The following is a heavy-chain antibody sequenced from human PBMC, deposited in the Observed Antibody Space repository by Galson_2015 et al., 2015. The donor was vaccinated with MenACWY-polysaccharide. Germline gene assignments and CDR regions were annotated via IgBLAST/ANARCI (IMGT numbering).Heavy chain of an antibody. J-gene: IGHJ1*01. CDR2: IGGSGAGR. Sequence: SLRLSCAVSNITLRRYAMSWVRQPPGQGLEWVSTIGGSGAGRYYADSVRGRFTISRDNSKNTLYLEMNSLRAEDTAIYYCAKDATVGIGRTPLRIPLQRWGQGTQVAASS. CDR3: AKDATVGIGRTPLRIPLQR. V-gene: IGHV3-23*01. CDR1: NITLRRYA. D-gene: IGHD4-11*01.